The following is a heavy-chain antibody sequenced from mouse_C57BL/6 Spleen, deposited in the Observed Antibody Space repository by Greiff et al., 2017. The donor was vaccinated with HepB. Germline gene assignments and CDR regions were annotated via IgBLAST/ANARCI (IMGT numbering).Heavy chain of an antibody. CDR1: GYTFTDYY. J-gene: IGHJ4*01. V-gene: IGHV1-76*01. CDR3: ARRGNYGSRGAMDY. CDR2: IYPGSGNT. Sequence: QVQLQQSGAELVRPGASVKLSCKASGYTFTDYYINWVKQRPGQGLEWIARIYPGSGNTYYNEKFKGKATLTAEKSSSTAYMQLSSLTSEDSAVYFCARRGNYGSRGAMDYWGQGTSVTVSS. D-gene: IGHD1-1*01.